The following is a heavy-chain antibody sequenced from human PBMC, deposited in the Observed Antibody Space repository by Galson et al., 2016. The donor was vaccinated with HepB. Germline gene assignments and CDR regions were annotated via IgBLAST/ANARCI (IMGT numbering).Heavy chain of an antibody. CDR3: ATGARGGASDI. J-gene: IGHJ3*02. V-gene: IGHV3-7*01. D-gene: IGHD2-15*01. CDR2: INQDGTTK. CDR1: GFTFSTNW. Sequence: SLRLSCAASGFTFSTNWMAWFRRAPERGLEWVANINQDGTTKNYVDSVRGRFTISRDNAKNSLFLQVSSLRTEDTGVYYCATGARGGASDIWGQGTMITVSS.